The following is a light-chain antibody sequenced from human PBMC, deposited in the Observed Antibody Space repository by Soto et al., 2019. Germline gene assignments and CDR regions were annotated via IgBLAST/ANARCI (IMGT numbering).Light chain of an antibody. CDR2: GAT. Sequence: EIVLTQSPGTLSLSPGERATLSCRASQSVSSSYLAWYQPKPGQAPRLLIYGATSRATGIPDRFSGSGSGTDFTLTISRLEPEDFAVYYCQQYGSSPRVYTFGQGTKREIK. V-gene: IGKV3-20*01. CDR3: QQYGSSPRVYT. J-gene: IGKJ2*01. CDR1: QSVSSSY.